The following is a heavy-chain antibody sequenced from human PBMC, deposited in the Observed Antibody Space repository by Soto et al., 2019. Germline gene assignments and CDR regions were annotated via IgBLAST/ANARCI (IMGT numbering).Heavy chain of an antibody. J-gene: IGHJ4*02. Sequence: GASVKVSCKASGYTFTSYYMHWVRQAPGQGLEWMGIINPSGGSTSYAQKFQGRVTMTRDTSTSTVYMELSSLRSEDAAVYYCARPFRPYCSGGSCYHFDYWGQGTLVTVSS. V-gene: IGHV1-46*03. D-gene: IGHD2-15*01. CDR3: ARPFRPYCSGGSCYHFDY. CDR2: INPSGGST. CDR1: GYTFTSYY.